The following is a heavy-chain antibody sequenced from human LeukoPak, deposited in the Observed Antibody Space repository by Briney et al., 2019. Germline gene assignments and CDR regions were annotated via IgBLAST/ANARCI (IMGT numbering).Heavy chain of an antibody. D-gene: IGHD6-13*01. Sequence: PGGSLRLSCAASGFTFSSYGMHWVRQAPGKGLEWVAVIWYDGSNKYYADSVKGRFTISRDNSKNTLYLQMNSLRAEDTAVYYCARDREDSSSWTYYFDYWGQGTLVTVSS. J-gene: IGHJ4*02. CDR3: ARDREDSSSWTYYFDY. V-gene: IGHV3-33*01. CDR2: IWYDGSNK. CDR1: GFTFSSYG.